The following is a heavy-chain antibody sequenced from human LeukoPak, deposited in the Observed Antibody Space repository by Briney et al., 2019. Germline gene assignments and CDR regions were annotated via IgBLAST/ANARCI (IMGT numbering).Heavy chain of an antibody. J-gene: IGHJ4*02. V-gene: IGHV3-66*02. D-gene: IGHD1-26*01. CDR3: ARGQIVGVQGDF. CDR2: MYSRGSS. Sequence: PGGSLRLSCTVSGLTVGNNYMSWVRQAPGKGLEWVALMYSRGSSHYADSVRGRFTISRDSSKNTVYLQMNSLTAEDTAVYHCARGQIVGVQGDFWGQGTLVTVSS. CDR1: GLTVGNNY.